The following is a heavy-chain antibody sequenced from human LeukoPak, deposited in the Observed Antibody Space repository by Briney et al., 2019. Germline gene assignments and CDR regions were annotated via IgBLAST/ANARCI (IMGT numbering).Heavy chain of an antibody. Sequence: PGGSLGLSCAASGFTFSSYGMSWVRQAPGKGLEWVSAISGSGGSTYYADSVKGRFTTSRDNSKNTLYLQMNSLRAEDTAVYYCAKGERGLLWFGELFYYFDYWGQGTLVTVSS. J-gene: IGHJ4*02. V-gene: IGHV3-23*01. CDR1: GFTFSSYG. CDR2: ISGSGGST. D-gene: IGHD3-10*01. CDR3: AKGERGLLWFGELFYYFDY.